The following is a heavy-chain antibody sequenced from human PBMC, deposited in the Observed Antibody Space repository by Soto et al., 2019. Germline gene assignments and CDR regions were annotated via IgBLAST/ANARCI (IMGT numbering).Heavy chain of an antibody. V-gene: IGHV1-18*04. J-gene: IGHJ5*02. CDR2: ISTYNGNTNT. D-gene: IGHD1-1*01. Sequence: VKVSCKASTETFDNYGIAWVRQAPGQGLEWMGWISTYNGNTNTYHKKRFKGRFTMNSDSASNTAYMELRRLTHGETAFYYCARGGQKNVYTSIGPWGQGNLVTVSA. CDR1: TETFDNYG. CDR3: ARGGQKNVYTSIGP.